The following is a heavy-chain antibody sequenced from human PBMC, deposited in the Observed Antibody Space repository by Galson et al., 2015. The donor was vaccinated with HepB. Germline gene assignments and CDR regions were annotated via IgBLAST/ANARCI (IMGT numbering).Heavy chain of an antibody. CDR1: GFTFSTYA. D-gene: IGHD1-26*01. Sequence: LRLSCAASGFTFSTYAMSWVRQAPGKGLEWVSYVSASGETTYYADSARGRFTISRDNSKNTLSLQMNRLRAEDTAIYYCSKVEVGATTLRTFDSWGQGTLVTVSS. J-gene: IGHJ4*02. V-gene: IGHV3-23*01. CDR3: SKVEVGATTLRTFDS. CDR2: VSASGETT.